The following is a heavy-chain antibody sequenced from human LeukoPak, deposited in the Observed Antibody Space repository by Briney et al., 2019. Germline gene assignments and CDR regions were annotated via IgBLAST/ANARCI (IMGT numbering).Heavy chain of an antibody. J-gene: IGHJ4*02. D-gene: IGHD4-17*01. V-gene: IGHV3-21*01. CDR3: ARFDYADYLAFDY. CDR2: IAGSSGYI. CDR1: GFTFSSYT. Sequence: PGGSLRLSCAASGFTFSSYTMNWVRQAPGKGPEWVSSIAGSSGYISYADSVKGRFTISRDNAKKSLYLQMTSLTAEDTAVYYCARFDYADYLAFDYWGQGTLVTVSS.